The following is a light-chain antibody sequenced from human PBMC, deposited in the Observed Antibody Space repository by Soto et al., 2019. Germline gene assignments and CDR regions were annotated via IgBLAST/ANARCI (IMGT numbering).Light chain of an antibody. CDR2: KAS. Sequence: DIQMTQSPSTLSASVGDRVTITCRASQGIDIWLAWYQQKPGKAPKLLIYKASTLETGVPSRFTGSGSGTEFTLTIHSLQPDDFATYYCQQYNTSSTFGQGTKVEMK. CDR1: QGIDIW. J-gene: IGKJ1*01. V-gene: IGKV1-5*03. CDR3: QQYNTSST.